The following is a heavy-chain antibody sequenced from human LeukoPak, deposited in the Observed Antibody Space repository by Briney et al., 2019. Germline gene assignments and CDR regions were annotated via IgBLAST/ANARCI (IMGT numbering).Heavy chain of an antibody. CDR2: ISAYNGNT. CDR1: GYTFTSYG. CDR3: ARLTPGDILTGAFDY. V-gene: IGHV1-18*01. Sequence: ASVKVSCKASGYTFTSYGISWVRQAPGQGLEWMGWISAYNGNTNYAQKLQGRVTMTTDTSTSTAYMELRSLRSDDTAVYYCARLTPGDILTGAFDYWGQGTLVTVSS. D-gene: IGHD3-9*01. J-gene: IGHJ4*02.